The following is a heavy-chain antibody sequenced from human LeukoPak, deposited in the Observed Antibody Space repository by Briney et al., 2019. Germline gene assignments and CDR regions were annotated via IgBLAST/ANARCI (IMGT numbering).Heavy chain of an antibody. Sequence: GGSLRLSCAASGFTFSSYAMSWVRQAPGKGLEWVSSISGSGDNTYYADSVKGRFTISRDNSKNTLYVQVNSLGTEDTAAYYCAKGSYYDSSGSFYFDYWGQGTLVTVSS. CDR3: AKGSYYDSSGSFYFDY. J-gene: IGHJ4*02. CDR1: GFTFSSYA. CDR2: ISGSGDNT. V-gene: IGHV3-23*01. D-gene: IGHD3-22*01.